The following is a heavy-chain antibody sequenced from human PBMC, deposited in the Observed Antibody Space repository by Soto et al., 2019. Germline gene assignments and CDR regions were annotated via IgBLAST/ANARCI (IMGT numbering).Heavy chain of an antibody. CDR1: GFTFSDYY. V-gene: IGHV3-11*05. CDR3: ARDPPATRHGMDV. Sequence: GGSLRLSCAASGFTFSDYYMSWIRQAPGKGLEYISYISSSSGSTNYADSVRGRFTISRDNSKNTLYLQMKSLRAEDTAVYYCARDPPATRHGMDVWGQGTTVTVSS. CDR2: ISSSSGST. J-gene: IGHJ6*02.